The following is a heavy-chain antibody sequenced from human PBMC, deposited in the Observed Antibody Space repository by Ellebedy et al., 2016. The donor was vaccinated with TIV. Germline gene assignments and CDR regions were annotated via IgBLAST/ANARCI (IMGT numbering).Heavy chain of an antibody. Sequence: PGGSLRLSCAASGFIFSDHYMAWIRQAPGKGLEWISYISNNNGGPSYADSVKGRFTVSRDNAKNSVFLQMDSLTAEDTGVYYCALDPGNCRGKCAPRGWFDPWGQGTLVTVAS. CDR3: ALDPGNCRGKCAPRGWFDP. V-gene: IGHV3-11*01. CDR2: ISNNNGGP. D-gene: IGHD2-15*01. J-gene: IGHJ5*02. CDR1: GFIFSDHY.